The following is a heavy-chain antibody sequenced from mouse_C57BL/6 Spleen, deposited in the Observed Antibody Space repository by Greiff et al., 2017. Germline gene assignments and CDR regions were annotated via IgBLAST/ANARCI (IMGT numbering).Heavy chain of an antibody. J-gene: IGHJ3*01. V-gene: IGHV1-39*01. D-gene: IGHD1-1*01. Sequence: VHVKQSGPELVKPGASVKISCKASGYSFTDYNMNWVKQSNGKSLEWIGVINPNYGTTSYNQKFKGKATLTVDQSSSTAYMQLNSLTSEDSAVYYCAFFITTVVDEAWFAYWGQGTLVTVSA. CDR1: GYSFTDYN. CDR2: INPNYGTT. CDR3: AFFITTVVDEAWFAY.